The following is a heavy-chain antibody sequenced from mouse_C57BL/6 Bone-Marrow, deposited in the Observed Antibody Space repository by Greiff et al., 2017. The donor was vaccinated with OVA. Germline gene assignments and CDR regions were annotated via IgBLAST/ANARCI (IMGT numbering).Heavy chain of an antibody. CDR1: GYTFTDYY. Sequence: VQLQQSGPELVKPGASVKISCKASGYTFTDYYMNWVKQSHGKSLEWIGDINPNNGGTSYNQKFKGKATLTVDKSSSTAYMELRSLTSEDSAVYYCARDGIYYGNYFYAMDYWGQGTSVTVSS. V-gene: IGHV1-26*01. J-gene: IGHJ4*01. D-gene: IGHD2-1*01. CDR3: ARDGIYYGNYFYAMDY. CDR2: INPNNGGT.